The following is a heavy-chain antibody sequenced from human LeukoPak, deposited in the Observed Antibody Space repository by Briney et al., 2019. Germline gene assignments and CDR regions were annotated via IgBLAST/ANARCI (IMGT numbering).Heavy chain of an antibody. Sequence: GGSLRLSCAASGFTFSSYAMHWVRQAPGKGLEWVVVISYDGSNKYYADSVKGRFTISRDNSKNTLYLQMNSLRAEDTAVYYCARVRVTIDYWGQGTLVTASS. CDR2: ISYDGSNK. D-gene: IGHD4-4*01. J-gene: IGHJ4*02. CDR1: GFTFSSYA. CDR3: ARVRVTIDY. V-gene: IGHV3-30-3*01.